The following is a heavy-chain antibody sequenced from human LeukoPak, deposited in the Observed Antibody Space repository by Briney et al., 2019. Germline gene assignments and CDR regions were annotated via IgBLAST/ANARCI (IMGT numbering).Heavy chain of an antibody. CDR1: GYTFTNYW. CDR3: AREGPKNWFDP. Sequence: GESLKISCKGSGYTFTNYWIGWVRQMPGKGLEWMGIIYPGDSDTRYSPSFQGQVTISADKSISTAYLQWSSLKVSDTAMYYCAREGPKNWFDPWGQGTLVTVSS. V-gene: IGHV5-51*01. CDR2: IYPGDSDT. J-gene: IGHJ5*02.